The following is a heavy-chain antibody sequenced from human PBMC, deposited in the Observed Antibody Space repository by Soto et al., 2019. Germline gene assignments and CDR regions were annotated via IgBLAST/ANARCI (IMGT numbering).Heavy chain of an antibody. J-gene: IGHJ4*02. D-gene: IGHD5-12*01. CDR1: GVSITSYF. V-gene: IGHV4-59*01. CDR3: ARERRDGYKRYFEF. CDR2: ISFSGAT. Sequence: PSETLSLTCTISGVSITSYFWSWIRQTPGKALDWMGSISFSGATYSNPSLKGRAALSVDTSENHLSLTLNSVTSADTAVYFCARERRDGYKRYFEFWDPGNQVTVSS.